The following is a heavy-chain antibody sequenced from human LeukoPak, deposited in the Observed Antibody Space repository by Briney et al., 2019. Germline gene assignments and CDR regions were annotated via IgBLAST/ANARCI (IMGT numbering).Heavy chain of an antibody. CDR1: GVSINIYY. CDR3: ARDGDYDSGVFDV. D-gene: IGHD3-22*01. Sequence: SETLSLTCNVSGVSINIYYLSWLRQTPGKGLEWIGRSHGSGSTNYNPSLKNRVTISIDKSKKSLSLSLTSVTAADTALYFCARDGDYDSGVFDVWGQGTLVTVSS. J-gene: IGHJ4*02. CDR2: SHGSGST. V-gene: IGHV4-4*07.